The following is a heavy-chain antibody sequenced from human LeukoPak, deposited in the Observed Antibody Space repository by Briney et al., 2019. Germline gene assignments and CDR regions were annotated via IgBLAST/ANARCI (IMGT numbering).Heavy chain of an antibody. Sequence: PGGSLRLSCAASGFTFSSYTMQWVRQAPGKGLEYVSAISNNGGSTYHANSVKGRFTISRDNSKNTLYLQMGSLRAEDMAVYYCARVVAAVGTDSGGQGTLVTVSS. CDR3: ARVVAAVGTDS. V-gene: IGHV3-64*01. J-gene: IGHJ4*02. CDR2: ISNNGGST. D-gene: IGHD6-13*01. CDR1: GFTFSSYT.